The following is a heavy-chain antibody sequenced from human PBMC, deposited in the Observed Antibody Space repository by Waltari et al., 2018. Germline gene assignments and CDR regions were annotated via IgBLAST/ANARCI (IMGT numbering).Heavy chain of an antibody. Sequence: EVQLLESGGGLVQPGGSLRLSCAASGLPFSSYAMSWVGQAPGKGLEWVSAISGSGGSTYYADSVKGRFTISRDNSKNTLYLQMNSLRAEDTAVYYCAKDRGGSYYREIDYWGQGTLVTVSS. D-gene: IGHD1-26*01. CDR1: GLPFSSYA. V-gene: IGHV3-23*01. CDR3: AKDRGGSYYREIDY. CDR2: ISGSGGST. J-gene: IGHJ4*02.